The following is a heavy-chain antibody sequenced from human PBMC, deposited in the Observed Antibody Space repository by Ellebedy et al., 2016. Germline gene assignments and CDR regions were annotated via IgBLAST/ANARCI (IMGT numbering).Heavy chain of an antibody. Sequence: SETLSLTCTVSGGSIRSYYWSWIRQPPGKGLEWIGYIYDSGSTTYNPSLKSRVTISVDTSKNQFSLKLSSVTAADTAVYYCAALQWLAPAWYFDLWGRGTLVTVPS. J-gene: IGHJ2*01. D-gene: IGHD6-19*01. CDR1: GGSIRSYY. CDR3: AALQWLAPAWYFDL. CDR2: IYDSGST. V-gene: IGHV4-59*08.